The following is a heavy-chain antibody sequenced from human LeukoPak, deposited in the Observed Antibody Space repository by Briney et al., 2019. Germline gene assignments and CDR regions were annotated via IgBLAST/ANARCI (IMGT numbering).Heavy chain of an antibody. D-gene: IGHD2-2*02. V-gene: IGHV2-5*01. CDR2: IYWNDDK. CDR3: AHTIRGYCSSTSCYTGNWFDP. J-gene: IGHJ5*02. Sequence: QTLTLTCTFSGFSLSTSGVGVGWIRQPPGKAPEWLALIYWNDDKRYSPSLKSRLTITKDTSKNQVVLTMTNMDPVDTATYYCAHTIRGYCSSTSCYTGNWFDPWGQGTLVTVSS. CDR1: GFSLSTSGVG.